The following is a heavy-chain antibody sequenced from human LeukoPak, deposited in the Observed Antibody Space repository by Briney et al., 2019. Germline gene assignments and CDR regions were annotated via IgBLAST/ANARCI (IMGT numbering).Heavy chain of an antibody. V-gene: IGHV1-69*04. CDR1: GGTFSSYA. Sequence: SVKVSCKASGGTFSSYAISWVRQAPGQGLEWMGGIIPILGIANYAQKFQGRVTITADKSTSTAYMELSSLRSEDTAVYYCARVDTAMVIDYWGQGTLVTVSS. D-gene: IGHD5-18*01. J-gene: IGHJ4*02. CDR3: ARVDTAMVIDY. CDR2: IIPILGIA.